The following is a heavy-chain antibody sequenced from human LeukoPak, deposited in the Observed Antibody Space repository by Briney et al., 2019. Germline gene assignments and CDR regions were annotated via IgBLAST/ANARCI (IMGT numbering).Heavy chain of an antibody. Sequence: GRSLRLSCAASGFTFSSYVLQWVRQAPGKGLEGVAVMSYDGSTKYYADSVKGRFTVSRDNSKNTLYLQMNSLRAEDTAVYYCARSRYIWGSGSSFDYWGQGTLVTVSS. D-gene: IGHD3-10*01. CDR3: ARSRYIWGSGSSFDY. V-gene: IGHV3-30-3*01. J-gene: IGHJ4*02. CDR2: MSYDGSTK. CDR1: GFTFSSYV.